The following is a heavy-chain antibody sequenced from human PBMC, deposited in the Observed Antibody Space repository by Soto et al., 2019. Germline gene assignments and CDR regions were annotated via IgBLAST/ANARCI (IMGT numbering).Heavy chain of an antibody. J-gene: IGHJ6*02. CDR3: ASAVKQRLGYCYLGQDV. Sequence: LETLSLTYAVSGDSIRAFYWSWFRQPAGGGLEWIGRFSLSGDTDYNPSLRSRLTMSFDTSKSQFSLRLTSVTAADTAVYYCASAVKQRLGYCYLGQDVWGQGTTVTDS. CDR2: FSLSGDT. CDR1: GDSIRAFY. V-gene: IGHV4-4*07. D-gene: IGHD2-21*01.